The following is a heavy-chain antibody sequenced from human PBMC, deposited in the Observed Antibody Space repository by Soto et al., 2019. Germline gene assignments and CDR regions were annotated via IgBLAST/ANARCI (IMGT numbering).Heavy chain of an antibody. V-gene: IGHV1-69*06. CDR3: ARGIPVGDSSDYYYYYGMDV. CDR1: GGTFSSYA. J-gene: IGHJ6*02. Sequence: SVKVSCKASGGTFSSYAISWVRQAPGQGLEWMGGIIPIFGTANYAQKFQGRVTITADKSTSTAYMELSSLRSEDTAVYYCARGIPVGDSSDYYYYYGMDVWGQGTTVTVSS. CDR2: IIPIFGTA. D-gene: IGHD3-22*01.